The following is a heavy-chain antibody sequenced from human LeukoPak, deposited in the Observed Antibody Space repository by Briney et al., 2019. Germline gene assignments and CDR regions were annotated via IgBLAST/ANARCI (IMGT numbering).Heavy chain of an antibody. Sequence: GGSLRLSCAASGFTFSSYGMHWVRQAPGKGLEWVSAISAGGGSTYYADSVRGRFTISRDNSKNTLYLQMNSLRAEDTAIYYCAKPLVVPAALAFDIWGQGTMVTVSS. CDR2: ISAGGGST. D-gene: IGHD2-2*01. J-gene: IGHJ3*02. CDR3: AKPLVVPAALAFDI. CDR1: GFTFSSYG. V-gene: IGHV3-23*01.